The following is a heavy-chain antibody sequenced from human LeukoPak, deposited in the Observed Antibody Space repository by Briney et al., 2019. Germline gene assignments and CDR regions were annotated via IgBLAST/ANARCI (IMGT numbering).Heavy chain of an antibody. J-gene: IGHJ6*02. CDR2: ISAYNGNT. CDR3: ARGYQLLYPGDYYGMDV. D-gene: IGHD2-2*02. Sequence: ASVKVSCKASGYTFTSYGISWVRQAPGQGLEWMGWISAYNGNTNYALKLQGRVTMTTDTSTSTAYMELRSLRSDDTAVYYCARGYQLLYPGDYYGMDVWGQGTTVTVSS. CDR1: GYTFTSYG. V-gene: IGHV1-18*01.